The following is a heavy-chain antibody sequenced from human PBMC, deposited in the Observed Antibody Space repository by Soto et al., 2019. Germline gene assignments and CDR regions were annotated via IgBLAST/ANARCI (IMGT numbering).Heavy chain of an antibody. CDR2: ISWNSGSI. J-gene: IGHJ6*03. CDR1: GFTFDDYA. Sequence: GGSLRLSCAASGFTFDDYAMHWVRQAPGKGLEWVSGISWNSGSIGYADSVKGRFTISRDNAKNSLYLQMNSLRAEDTALYYCAKEGSSRGAMGYYYYYYMDVWGKGTTVTVSS. V-gene: IGHV3-9*01. D-gene: IGHD6-13*01. CDR3: AKEGSSRGAMGYYYYYYMDV.